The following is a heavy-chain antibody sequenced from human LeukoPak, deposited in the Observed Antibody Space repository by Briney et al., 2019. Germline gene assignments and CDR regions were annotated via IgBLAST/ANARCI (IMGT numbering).Heavy chain of an antibody. D-gene: IGHD3-16*01. V-gene: IGHV1-69*13. CDR3: TTRACHAGGCSSSFYYYYGLHF. J-gene: IGHJ6*02. CDR2: IIPIFGTA. Sequence: SVKVSCKASGNSISNYAVSWVRQAPGQGFGWMGGIIPIFGTADYAQKFQGRVTITADQSTSTTYMALSSLKSEDTATYYCTTRACHAGGCSSSFYYYYGLHFWGQGTTVSVSS. CDR1: GNSISNYA.